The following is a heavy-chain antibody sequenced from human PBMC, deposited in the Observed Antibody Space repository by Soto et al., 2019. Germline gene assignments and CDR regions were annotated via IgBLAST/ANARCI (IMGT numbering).Heavy chain of an antibody. CDR3: AMYDAFFFDY. Sequence: GGSLRLSCAASGFSVATYYMNWVRQAPGKGLEWVSSITTSTSSNLYYSDSVKGRFTISRDSAKNSLYLQMNCLRAEDTALYFCAMYDAFFFDYWGQGTLVTVSS. J-gene: IGHJ4*02. CDR1: GFSVATYY. D-gene: IGHD2-8*01. CDR2: ITTSTSSNL. V-gene: IGHV3-21*01.